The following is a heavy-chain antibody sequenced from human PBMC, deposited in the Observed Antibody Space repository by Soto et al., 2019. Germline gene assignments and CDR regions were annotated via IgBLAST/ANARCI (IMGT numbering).Heavy chain of an antibody. Sequence: QVQLVQSGAEVKKPGSSVKVSCKASGGTFSSYTISWVRQAPGQGLEWMGRIIPILGIANYEQKFQGRVTITADKSTSTAYMELSSLRSEDTAVYYCARGYSRYYYYMDVWGKGTTVTVSS. CDR1: GGTFSSYT. D-gene: IGHD4-4*01. J-gene: IGHJ6*03. CDR3: ARGYSRYYYYMDV. CDR2: IIPILGIA. V-gene: IGHV1-69*02.